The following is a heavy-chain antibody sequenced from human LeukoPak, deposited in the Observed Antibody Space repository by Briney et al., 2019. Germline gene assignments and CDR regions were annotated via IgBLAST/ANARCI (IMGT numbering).Heavy chain of an antibody. CDR2: INANTGNP. D-gene: IGHD3-10*01. Sequence: ASVKVSCKASGYTFTSYAMNWVRQAPGQGLEWMGWINANTGNPTYAQGFTGRFVFSLDTSVSTAYLQISSLKAEDTAVYYCARVGTMVRGTFESFDYWGQGTLVTVSS. J-gene: IGHJ4*02. V-gene: IGHV7-4-1*02. CDR3: ARVGTMVRGTFESFDY. CDR1: GYTFTSYA.